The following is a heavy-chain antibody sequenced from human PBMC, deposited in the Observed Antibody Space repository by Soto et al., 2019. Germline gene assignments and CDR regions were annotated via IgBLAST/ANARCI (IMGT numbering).Heavy chain of an antibody. V-gene: IGHV3-30-3*01. CDR3: SRGAGITETGAHYYYGMDV. Sequence: QVQLVESGGGVVLPGRSLRLSCAASGFTFSSYAMHWIRQPPVEGLEWVAVVSYDENNKFCADSVKGRFTISRDNPKNTVHLQINSLRAEDTAVYYCSRGAGITETGAHYYYGMDVWGQGTTVTVSS. J-gene: IGHJ6*02. CDR1: GFTFSSYA. D-gene: IGHD6-13*01. CDR2: VSYDENNK.